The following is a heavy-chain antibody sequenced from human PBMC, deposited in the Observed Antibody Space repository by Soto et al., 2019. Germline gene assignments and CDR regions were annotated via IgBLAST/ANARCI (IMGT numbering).Heavy chain of an antibody. J-gene: IGHJ3*01. Sequence: QVQLQESGPGLVRPSQTLSLTCTVSAGSISTFNYYWSWIRQHPEKGLEWIGYISYSGSTFYHSSXKXXGTISLATSKKQFSLTLTSVTAADTAVYYCARSAQWDGFDPWGQGTMVTVSS. CDR1: AGSISTFNYY. CDR2: ISYSGST. CDR3: ARSAQWDGFDP. V-gene: IGHV4-31*03. D-gene: IGHD2-8*01.